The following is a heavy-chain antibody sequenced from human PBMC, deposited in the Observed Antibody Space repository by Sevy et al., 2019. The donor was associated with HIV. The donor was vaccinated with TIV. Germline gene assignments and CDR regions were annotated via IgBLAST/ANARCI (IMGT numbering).Heavy chain of an antibody. CDR1: GFTFSSYA. CDR2: ISYDGSNK. D-gene: IGHD4-4*01. V-gene: IGHV3-30-3*01. Sequence: GGSLRLSCAASGFTFSSYAMHWVRQAPGKGLEWVAVISYDGSNKYYADSVKGRFTISRDNSKNTLYLQMNSLRAEDTAVYCCAREDPVSHYSNYEGVDYWGQGTLVTVSS. CDR3: AREDPVSHYSNYEGVDY. J-gene: IGHJ4*02.